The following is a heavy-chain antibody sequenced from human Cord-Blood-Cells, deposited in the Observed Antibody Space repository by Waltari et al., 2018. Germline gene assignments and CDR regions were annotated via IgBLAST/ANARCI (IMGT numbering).Heavy chain of an antibody. CDR2: LIPSFGAD. D-gene: IGHD1-7*01. J-gene: IGHJ5*02. V-gene: IGHV1-69*01. Sequence: QVQLVQSGAEVKKPGSSVKVSCQASVGTFSSYAISWVRQAPGQGLEWMGGLIPSFGADNYAQKFQGRVTITADEATSTAYMELSSLRSEDTAVYYCASCGPKTGTTFYNWFDPWGQGTLVTVSS. CDR3: ASCGPKTGTTFYNWFDP. CDR1: VGTFSSYA.